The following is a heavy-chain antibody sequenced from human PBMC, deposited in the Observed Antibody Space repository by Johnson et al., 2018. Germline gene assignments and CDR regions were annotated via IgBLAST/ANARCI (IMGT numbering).Heavy chain of an antibody. CDR2: IYSDDAT. Sequence: EQLQEAGGGLVQPGGSLRLPCATSGFTFRTKYMSWVRQAPGKGLEWISVIYSDDATYYADSVRGRFTISRDNSKDTLLLQMNSLRTEDTAVYSCAIMGHYGDNGFDIWGQGTMVTVSS. J-gene: IGHJ3*02. V-gene: IGHV3-66*02. CDR1: GFTFRTKY. D-gene: IGHD4-17*01. CDR3: AIMGHYGDNGFDI.